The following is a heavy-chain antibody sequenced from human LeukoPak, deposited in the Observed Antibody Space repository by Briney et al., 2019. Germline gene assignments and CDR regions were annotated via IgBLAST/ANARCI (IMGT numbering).Heavy chain of an antibody. CDR1: GGSISSYY. V-gene: IGHV4-59*01. Sequence: SETLSLTCTVSGGSISSYYWSWIRQPPGKGLEWTGYIYYSGSTNYNPSLKSRVTISVDTSKNLFSLKLSSVTAADTAVYYCARGVGMATVNAYFDYWGQGTLVTVSS. D-gene: IGHD5-24*01. CDR2: IYYSGST. CDR3: ARGVGMATVNAYFDY. J-gene: IGHJ4*02.